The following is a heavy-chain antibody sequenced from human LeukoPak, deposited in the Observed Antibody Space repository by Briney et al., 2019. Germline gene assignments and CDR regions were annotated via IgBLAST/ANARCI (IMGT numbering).Heavy chain of an antibody. CDR3: AKFRGRGAVDY. CDR1: GFTFSSYA. Sequence: GGSLRLSCAASGFTFSSYAMSWVRQAPGKGLELVSSIIDSGGSTYYADSVKGRFTISRDNSKNTLYLQMNSLRAEDTAVYYCAKFRGRGAVDYWGRGTLVTVSS. CDR2: IIDSGGST. V-gene: IGHV3-23*01. D-gene: IGHD3-10*01. J-gene: IGHJ4*02.